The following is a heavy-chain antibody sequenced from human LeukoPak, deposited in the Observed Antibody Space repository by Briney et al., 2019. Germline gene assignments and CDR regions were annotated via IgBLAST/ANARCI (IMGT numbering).Heavy chain of an antibody. V-gene: IGHV3-30*18. Sequence: GGSLRLSCAASGFTFSNYDMHWVRQAPGKGLEWVAVILHDGSNEYYADSVKGRFTISRDNSKNTLYLQMNSLRAEDTAVYYCAKVRYYDILTGYYDYWGQGTLVTVSS. J-gene: IGHJ4*02. CDR2: ILHDGSNE. CDR1: GFTFSNYD. D-gene: IGHD3-9*01. CDR3: AKVRYYDILTGYYDY.